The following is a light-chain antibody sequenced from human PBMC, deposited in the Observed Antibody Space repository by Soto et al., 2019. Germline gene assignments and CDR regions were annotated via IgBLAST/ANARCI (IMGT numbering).Light chain of an antibody. CDR1: QTISDY. Sequence: DIQMTQSPSSLSASVGDRVTITCRTSQTISDYLNWYQHKPGKAPKLLISAAFSLQSGVPSRFSGSGSGTDFTLTISSLQPEDFATYYCQQSYSTLTFGPGTKVDIK. V-gene: IGKV1-39*01. CDR3: QQSYSTLT. J-gene: IGKJ3*01. CDR2: AAF.